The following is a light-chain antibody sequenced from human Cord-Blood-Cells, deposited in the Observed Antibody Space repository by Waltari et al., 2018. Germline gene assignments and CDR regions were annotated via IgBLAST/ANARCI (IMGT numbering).Light chain of an antibody. CDR2: EGG. J-gene: IGLJ3*02. CDR1: SSDVGSNNL. Sequence: QSALPQPASVSGSPGQSITISCTGTSSDVGSNNLVSWYQQHPGKAPKLLFYEGGKRPAVVSKRFSGSNAGNAAFLTSTGLQPEDEADYYCCSYAGSSTWVFGGGTKLTVL. CDR3: CSYAGSSTWV. V-gene: IGLV2-23*01.